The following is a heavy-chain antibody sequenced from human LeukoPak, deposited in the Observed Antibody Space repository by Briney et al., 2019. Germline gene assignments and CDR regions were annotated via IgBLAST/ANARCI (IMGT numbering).Heavy chain of an antibody. J-gene: IGHJ4*02. D-gene: IGHD1-1*01. CDR2: INHSGST. CDR1: GGSFSGYY. Sequence: PSETLSLTCRVYGGSFSGYYWSWIRQPPGKGLEWIGEINHSGSTNYNPSLKSRVTISVDTSKNQFSLKLSSVTAADTAVYYCARHSARRRPFDYWGQGTLVTVSS. CDR3: ARHSARRRPFDY. V-gene: IGHV4-34*01.